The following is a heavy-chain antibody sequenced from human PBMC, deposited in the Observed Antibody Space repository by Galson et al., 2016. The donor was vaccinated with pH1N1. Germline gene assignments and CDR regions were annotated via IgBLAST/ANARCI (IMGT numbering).Heavy chain of an antibody. J-gene: IGHJ4*02. CDR1: GGSISSSSYY. D-gene: IGHD3-16*01. Sequence: LSLTCTVSGGSISSSSYYWGWIRQPPGKGLEWIGSIYYSGSTYYNPSLKSRVTISADTSKNQFSLKLSSVTAADTAVYYCARVPRGEQLYYFDYWGQGTLVTVSS. CDR2: IYYSGST. CDR3: ARVPRGEQLYYFDY. V-gene: IGHV4-39*07.